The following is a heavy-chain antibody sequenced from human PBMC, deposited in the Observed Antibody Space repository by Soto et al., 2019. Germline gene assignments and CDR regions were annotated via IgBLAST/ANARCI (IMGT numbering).Heavy chain of an antibody. J-gene: IGHJ6*02. CDR1: GFSFSSYG. V-gene: IGHV3-30*18. CDR2: ISYDGTDE. Sequence: PGGSLRLSCAASGFSFSSYGMHWVRQAPVKGLEWVAMISYDGTDEYYADSVKGRFTISRDNSKNAVYLQMNSLRAEDTALYYCAKGRSYYYYYGVDVWGQGTTVTVSS. CDR3: AKGRSYYYYYGVDV.